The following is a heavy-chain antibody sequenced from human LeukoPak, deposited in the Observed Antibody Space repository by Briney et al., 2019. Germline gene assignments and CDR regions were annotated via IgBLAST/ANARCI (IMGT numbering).Heavy chain of an antibody. Sequence: GRSLRLSCAASAFTFSTYSMHWVRQAPGKGLGWVAAISYDGPNKNYADSVKGRFTISRDNSKSTLYLQMNSLRAEDTAVYYCAKSYYDFWSGYYQTFDYWGQGTLVTVSS. V-gene: IGHV3-30*04. CDR2: ISYDGPNK. J-gene: IGHJ4*02. CDR1: AFTFSTYS. CDR3: AKSYYDFWSGYYQTFDY. D-gene: IGHD3-3*01.